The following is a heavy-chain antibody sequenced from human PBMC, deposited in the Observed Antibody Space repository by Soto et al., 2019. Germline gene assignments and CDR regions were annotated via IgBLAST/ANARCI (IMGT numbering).Heavy chain of an antibody. D-gene: IGHD2-21*01. CDR1: EFTFSDYT. Sequence: DVQLAESGGGLVKPGGSLRLSCVASEFTFSDYTMNWVRQAPGKGLEWVSSISSRSTYLNYADSVKGRFTISRDNARNSLYLQMDSLRADATAVYFCARQIPTHAFDVWGQGTMVTVSS. CDR3: ARQIPTHAFDV. J-gene: IGHJ3*01. CDR2: ISSRSTYL. V-gene: IGHV3-21*02.